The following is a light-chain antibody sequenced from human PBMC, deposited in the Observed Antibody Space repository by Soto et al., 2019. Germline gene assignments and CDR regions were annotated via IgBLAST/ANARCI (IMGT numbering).Light chain of an antibody. CDR3: SSYTSSNTWV. CDR1: SSDVGDYNY. CDR2: EVS. J-gene: IGLJ3*02. V-gene: IGLV2-14*01. Sequence: QSALTQPASVSGSPGQSITISCTGTSSDVGDYNYVSWYQQHPGKAPKLMIYEVSNRPSGVSSRFSGSKSGNTASLTISGLQAEDEADYYCSSYTSSNTWVFGGGTKLTVL.